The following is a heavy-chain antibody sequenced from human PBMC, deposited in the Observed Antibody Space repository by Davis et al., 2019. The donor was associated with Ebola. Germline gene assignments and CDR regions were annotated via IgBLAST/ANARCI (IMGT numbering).Heavy chain of an antibody. V-gene: IGHV1-3*01. Sequence: ASVKVSCKASGYIFTNHAMHWVRLAPGQRLEWMGWIYAANGNTKYPQKFQGRVTMTRDTSTSTAYMEVGILRSDDTAVYYCARAQFPTTSDHWGQGTLVTVSS. J-gene: IGHJ4*02. CDR3: ARAQFPTTSDH. CDR1: GYIFTNHA. D-gene: IGHD1-1*01. CDR2: IYAANGNT.